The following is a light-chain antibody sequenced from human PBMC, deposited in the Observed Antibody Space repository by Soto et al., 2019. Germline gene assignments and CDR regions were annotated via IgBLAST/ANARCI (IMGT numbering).Light chain of an antibody. V-gene: IGKV3-15*01. CDR1: QSVRSSY. CDR3: QQYSHWPLT. CDR2: AAS. Sequence: EIVMMQSPATLSVSPGERATLSCGASQSVRSSYLAWYQQTPGQTPRLLIYAASTRSTGIPARFSGSGSGTDFTLTIASLQSEDLAIYYCQQYSHWPLTFGGGTKVDI. J-gene: IGKJ4*01.